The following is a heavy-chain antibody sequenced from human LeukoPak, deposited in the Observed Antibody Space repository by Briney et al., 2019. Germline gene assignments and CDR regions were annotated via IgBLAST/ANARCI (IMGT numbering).Heavy chain of an antibody. Sequence: SETLSLTCAVSGGSISSSSWWTWVRQPPGKGLEWIGGIYHSGSTNYNPSLKSRVTISVGESKNQFSLKLSSVTAADTAVYYCAKSVVGATKIALVYWGQGTLVTVSS. D-gene: IGHD1-26*01. CDR1: GGSISSSSW. CDR2: IYHSGST. J-gene: IGHJ4*02. V-gene: IGHV4-4*02. CDR3: AKSVVGATKIALVY.